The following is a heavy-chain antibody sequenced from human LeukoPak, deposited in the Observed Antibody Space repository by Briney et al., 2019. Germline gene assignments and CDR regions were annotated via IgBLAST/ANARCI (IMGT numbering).Heavy chain of an antibody. J-gene: IGHJ4*02. D-gene: IGHD6-19*01. CDR1: GDPISNYY. CDR3: ARAEKAVTGTLDS. V-gene: IGHV4-59*01. CDR2: MYNRGST. Sequence: SETLSLTCTVSGDPISNYYWSWIRQSPGKELEWIGYMYNRGSTIYNPSLKSRVTISTDTSKNQFSLRLTSVTAADTAVYYCARAEKAVTGTLDSWGQGTLITVSS.